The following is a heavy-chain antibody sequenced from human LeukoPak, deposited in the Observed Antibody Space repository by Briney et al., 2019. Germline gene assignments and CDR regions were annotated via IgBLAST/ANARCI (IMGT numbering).Heavy chain of an antibody. V-gene: IGHV4-39*07. CDR3: ARGGYSYGNFDY. CDR1: GGSISSSSYY. J-gene: IGHJ4*02. Sequence: PSETLSLTCTVSGGSISSSSYYWGWIRQPPGKGLEWIGEINHSGSTNYNPSLKSRVTISVDTSKNQFSLKLSSVTAADTAVYYCARGGYSYGNFDYWGQGTLVTVSS. CDR2: INHSGST. D-gene: IGHD5-18*01.